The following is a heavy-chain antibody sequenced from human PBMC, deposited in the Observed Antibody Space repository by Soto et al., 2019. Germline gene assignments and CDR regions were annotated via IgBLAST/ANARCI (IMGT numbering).Heavy chain of an antibody. D-gene: IGHD5-18*01. CDR1: GGTFSSYA. Sequence: SVKVSCKASGGTFSSYAISWVRQAPGQGLEWMGGIIPIFGTANYAQKFQGRVTITADESTSTAYMELSSLRSEDTAVYYCARGGYSYRYGMDVWGQGTTVIVSS. V-gene: IGHV1-69*13. CDR2: IIPIFGTA. J-gene: IGHJ6*02. CDR3: ARGGYSYRYGMDV.